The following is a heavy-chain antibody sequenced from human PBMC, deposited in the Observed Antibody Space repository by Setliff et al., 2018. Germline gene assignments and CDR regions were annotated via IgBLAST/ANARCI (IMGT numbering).Heavy chain of an antibody. CDR2: IIPIFGTA. J-gene: IGHJ5*02. D-gene: IGHD3-10*01. CDR1: GGTFSSHA. CDR3: ARDPFAVRAPTNWYDH. V-gene: IGHV1-69*13. Sequence: GASVKVSCKASGGTFSSHAISWVRQAPGQGLEWMGGIIPIFGTANYAQKFQGRVTITADESTSAAYMELSSLRSEDTALYYCARDPFAVRAPTNWYDHWGQGTLVTVSS.